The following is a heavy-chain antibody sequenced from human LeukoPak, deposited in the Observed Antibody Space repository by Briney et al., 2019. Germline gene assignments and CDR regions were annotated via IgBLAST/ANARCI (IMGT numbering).Heavy chain of an antibody. CDR1: GFTFSSYA. CDR2: ISGSGGST. Sequence: GESLRLSCAASGFTFSSYAMSWVRQAPGKGLEWVSAISGSGGSTYYADSVKGRFTISRDNSKNTLYLQMNSLRAEDTAVYYCAKRGAYDRFSLYYFDYWGQGTLVTVSS. D-gene: IGHD3-22*01. J-gene: IGHJ4*02. CDR3: AKRGAYDRFSLYYFDY. V-gene: IGHV3-23*01.